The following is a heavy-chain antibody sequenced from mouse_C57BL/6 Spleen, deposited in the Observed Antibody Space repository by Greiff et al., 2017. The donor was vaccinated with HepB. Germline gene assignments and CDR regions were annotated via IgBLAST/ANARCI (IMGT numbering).Heavy chain of an antibody. V-gene: IGHV1-52*01. CDR2: IDPSDSET. D-gene: IGHD2-1*01. J-gene: IGHJ2*01. CDR3: ARFNYVNYFDY. Sequence: VQLQQSGAELVRPGSSVKLSCKASGYTFTSYWMHWVKQRPIQGLEWIGNIDPSDSETHYNQKFKDKATLTVDKSSSTAYMQLSSLTSEDSAVYYCARFNYVNYFDYWGQGTTLTVSS. CDR1: GYTFTSYW.